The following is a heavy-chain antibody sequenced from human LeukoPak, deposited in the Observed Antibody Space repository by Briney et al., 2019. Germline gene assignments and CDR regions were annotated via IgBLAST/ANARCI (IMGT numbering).Heavy chain of an antibody. CDR2: ISGSGGGT. V-gene: IGHV3-23*01. CDR3: AKRQVVGDGGFDY. J-gene: IGHJ4*02. CDR1: GLTFSSYA. D-gene: IGHD6-19*01. Sequence: PGGSLRLSCAASGLTFSSYAMSWVRQAPGKGLEWVSAISGSGGGTYYADSVKGRFTISRDNSKNTLYLQVNSLRAEDTAVYHCAKRQVVGDGGFDYWGQGTLVTVSS.